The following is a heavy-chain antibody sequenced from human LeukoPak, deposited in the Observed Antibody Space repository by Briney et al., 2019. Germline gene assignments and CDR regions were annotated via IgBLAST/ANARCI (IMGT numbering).Heavy chain of an antibody. J-gene: IGHJ4*02. CDR3: ARRPLVAARPFDY. Sequence: GESLKISCKGSGYSFTSYWIGWVRQMPGKGLEWMGIIYPGDPDTRYSPSFQGQVTISADKSISTAYLQWSSLKASDTAMYYCARRPLVAARPFDYWGQGTLVTVSS. D-gene: IGHD6-6*01. CDR1: GYSFTSYW. CDR2: IYPGDPDT. V-gene: IGHV5-51*01.